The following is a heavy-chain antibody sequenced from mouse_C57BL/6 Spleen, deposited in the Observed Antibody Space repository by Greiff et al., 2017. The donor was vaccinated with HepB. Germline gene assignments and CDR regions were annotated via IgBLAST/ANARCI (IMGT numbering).Heavy chain of an antibody. CDR3: ARQVTVPDYAMDY. CDR2: INPSTGGT. D-gene: IGHD1-1*01. Sequence: EVQLQESGPELVKPGASVKISCKASGYSFTGYYMNWVKQSPEKSLEWIGEINPSTGGTTYNQKFKAKATLTVDKSSSTAYMQLKSLTSEDSAVYYCARQVTVPDYAMDYWGQGTSVTVSS. J-gene: IGHJ4*01. CDR1: GYSFTGYY. V-gene: IGHV1-42*01.